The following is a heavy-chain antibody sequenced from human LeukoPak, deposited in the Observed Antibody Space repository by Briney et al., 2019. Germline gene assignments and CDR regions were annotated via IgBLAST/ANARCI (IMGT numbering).Heavy chain of an antibody. V-gene: IGHV3-30*03. Sequence: GGSLRLSCAASGFTFSSYGMHWARQAPGKGLEWVAVISYDGSNKYYADSVKGRFTISRDNSKNTLYLQMNSLRAEDTAVYYCAAVLSPYYGMDVWGQGTTVTVSS. CDR3: AAVLSPYYGMDV. D-gene: IGHD5/OR15-5a*01. CDR2: ISYDGSNK. CDR1: GFTFSSYG. J-gene: IGHJ6*02.